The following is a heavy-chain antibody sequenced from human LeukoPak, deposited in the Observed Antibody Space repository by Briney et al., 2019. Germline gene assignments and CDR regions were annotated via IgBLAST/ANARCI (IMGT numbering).Heavy chain of an antibody. D-gene: IGHD6-19*01. V-gene: IGHV3-9*01. CDR2: ISWNSGSM. Sequence: PGGSLRLSCAASGFTFDDYAMHWVRQAPGKGLEWVSGISWNSGSMGYADSVKGRFTISRDNAKNSLYLQMNSLRAEDTALYYCAKDKSSGWFDAFDIWGQGTMVTVSS. CDR1: GFTFDDYA. J-gene: IGHJ3*02. CDR3: AKDKSSGWFDAFDI.